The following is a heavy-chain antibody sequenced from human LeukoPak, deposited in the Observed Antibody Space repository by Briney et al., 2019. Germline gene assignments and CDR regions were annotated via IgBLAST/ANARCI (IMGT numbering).Heavy chain of an antibody. D-gene: IGHD5-18*01. Sequence: GGSLRLSCAGSGFTFSTSAMSWVRQAPGKGLESVSGISASADSTDYADSVKGRFTISRDNSNNMLYLRMNSLRAEDTALYYCARMTLYGYTYGRLDYWGQGTLVTVSS. V-gene: IGHV3-23*01. CDR1: GFTFSTSA. J-gene: IGHJ4*02. CDR2: ISASADST. CDR3: ARMTLYGYTYGRLDY.